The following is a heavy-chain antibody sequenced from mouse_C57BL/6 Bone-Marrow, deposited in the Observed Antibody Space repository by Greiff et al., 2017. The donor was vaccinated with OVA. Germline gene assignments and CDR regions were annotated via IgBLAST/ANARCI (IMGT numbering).Heavy chain of an antibody. J-gene: IGHJ2*01. CDR1: GYTFPTSW. CDR3: ARSTVVGDY. D-gene: IGHD1-1*01. CDR2: INPSSGYT. V-gene: IGHV1-7*01. Sequence: VKLLESGAELAKPGASVKLSCKASGYTFPTSWMHWVKQRPGQGLEWIGNINPSSGYTKYNQKFKNKATFTADKSSSTAYMQLSSLTYEDSAVYYCARSTVVGDYWGQGTTLTVSS.